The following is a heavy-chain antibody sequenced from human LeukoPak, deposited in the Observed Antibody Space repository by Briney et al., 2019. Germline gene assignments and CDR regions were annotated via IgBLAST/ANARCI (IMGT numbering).Heavy chain of an antibody. Sequence: GGSLRLSCAASGFTFRSYGMHWVRQAPGKGLEWVAVISHDGKKKFYVDFVKSRFTISRDNPENTLYLQMNSLRTEDTAMYYCVKDTAMEPYDYYYYGMDVWGQGTTIAVSS. CDR1: GFTFRSYG. V-gene: IGHV3-30*18. CDR2: ISHDGKKK. CDR3: VKDTAMEPYDYYYYGMDV. J-gene: IGHJ6*02. D-gene: IGHD5-18*01.